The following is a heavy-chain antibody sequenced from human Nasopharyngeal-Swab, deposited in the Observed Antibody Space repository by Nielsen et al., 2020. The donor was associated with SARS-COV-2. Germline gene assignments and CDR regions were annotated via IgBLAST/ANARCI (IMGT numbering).Heavy chain of an antibody. CDR2: IFWDDDK. J-gene: IGHJ4*02. CDR3: VQRRELGFYFDN. Sequence: SGPTLLKPTHPLTLTCTFSWFSLYTTGVAVGWVRQPPGKALEWLAVIFWDDDKRYSPSVNDKVAITRGTSQNQVVLTMTNMDPVDTATYYCVQRRELGFYFDNWGQGTLVTVSS. V-gene: IGHV2-5*02. D-gene: IGHD3-16*01. CDR1: WFSLYTTGVA.